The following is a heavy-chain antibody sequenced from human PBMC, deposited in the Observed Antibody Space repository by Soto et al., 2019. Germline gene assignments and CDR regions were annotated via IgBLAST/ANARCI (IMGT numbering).Heavy chain of an antibody. V-gene: IGHV4-4*07. D-gene: IGHD3-16*01. CDR2: IYTSGST. J-gene: IGHJ3*02. CDR3: ARDGRAVMRVVGAFDI. Sequence: PSETLSLTCTVSGGSISSYYWSWIRQPAGKGLEWIGRIYTSGSTNYNPSLKSRVTMSVDTSKNQFSLKLSSVTAADTAVYYCARDGRAVMRVVGAFDIWGQGTMVTVSS. CDR1: GGSISSYY.